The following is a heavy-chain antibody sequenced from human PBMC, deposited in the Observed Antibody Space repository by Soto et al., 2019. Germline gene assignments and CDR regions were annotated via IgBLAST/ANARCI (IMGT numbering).Heavy chain of an antibody. CDR3: AIEGRGWYVDY. V-gene: IGHV3-7*05. D-gene: IGHD6-19*01. CDR2: IKQAGSES. J-gene: IGHJ4*02. Sequence: EVQLVESGGGLVQPGGSLRLSCAASGFTFSNYWMTWVRQAQGKGLEWVANIKQAGSESYYVDSVKGRFTISRDNAKNSLYLQMNSLRAEDTAVYYCAIEGRGWYVDYWGQGTLVTVSS. CDR1: GFTFSNYW.